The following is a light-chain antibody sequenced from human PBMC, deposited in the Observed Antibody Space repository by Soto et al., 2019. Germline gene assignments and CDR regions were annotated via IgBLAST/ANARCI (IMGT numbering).Light chain of an antibody. CDR1: QSVSNSY. CDR3: QQYGSSPPT. CDR2: GAS. Sequence: ELVLTQSPGTLSLSPGARATLSCRASQSVSNSYLAWYQQKPGQAPRLLIYGASSRATGIPDRFSGSGSGTDCTLTISRLEPEDGEVYDGQQYGSSPPTFGQGTKVDIK. V-gene: IGKV3-20*01. J-gene: IGKJ1*01.